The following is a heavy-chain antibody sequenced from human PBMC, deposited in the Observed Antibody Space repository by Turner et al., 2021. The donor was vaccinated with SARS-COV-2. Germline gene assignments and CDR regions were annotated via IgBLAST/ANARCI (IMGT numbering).Heavy chain of an antibody. Sequence: QLQLQESGPGLVKPSATLSLTCTVPGGSFSSRIHYWGWIRQPPGKGLEWIGSICYSGSTYYNPSLKSRVTISVDTSKNQFSRKLSAVTAADTAVYYCARQRLVVVPAAIINGMDVWGQGTTVTVSS. J-gene: IGHJ6*02. V-gene: IGHV4-39*01. D-gene: IGHD2-2*01. CDR2: ICYSGST. CDR1: GGSFSSRIHY. CDR3: ARQRLVVVPAAIINGMDV.